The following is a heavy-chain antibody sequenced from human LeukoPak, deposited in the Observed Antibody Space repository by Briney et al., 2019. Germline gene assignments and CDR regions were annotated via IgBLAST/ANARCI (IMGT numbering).Heavy chain of an antibody. CDR1: GFTFSNFA. CDR2: ISGRGRGGST. J-gene: IGHJ2*01. CDR3: ARVRKYSGYYSWYFDL. D-gene: IGHD5-12*01. V-gene: IGHV3-23*01. Sequence: GGSLRLSCAASGFTFSNFALSWVRQAPGKGLEWVSAISGRGRGGSTNYADSVKGRFTISRDNSKNTLYLQMNSLRAGDTAVYYCARVRKYSGYYSWYFDLWGRGTLVTVSS.